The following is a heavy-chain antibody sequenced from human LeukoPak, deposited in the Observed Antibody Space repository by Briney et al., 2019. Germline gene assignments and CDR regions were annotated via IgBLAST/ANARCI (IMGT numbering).Heavy chain of an antibody. V-gene: IGHV3-21*01. D-gene: IGHD3-10*01. CDR1: GFIFSSYS. CDR2: ISSSSTYK. Sequence: GGSLRLSCAASGFIFSSYSMNWVRQAPGKGLEWVSSISSSSTYKYYADSVKGRFTISRDNTKNSLYLQMNSLRAEDTAVYYCARDARYYYASGSGDGNDYWGQGTLVTVSS. CDR3: ARDARYYYASGSGDGNDY. J-gene: IGHJ4*02.